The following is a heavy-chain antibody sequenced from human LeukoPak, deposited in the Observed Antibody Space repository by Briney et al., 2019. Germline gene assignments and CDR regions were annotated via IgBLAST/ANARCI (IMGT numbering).Heavy chain of an antibody. CDR1: GGSISSYY. Sequence: SETLSLTCTVSGGSISSYYWSWIRQPAGKGLEWIGRIYTSGSTSYNPSLKSRVTMSVDTSKNQFSLKLSSVTAADTAVYYCARDGWSSSWDNWFDPWGQGTLVTVSS. V-gene: IGHV4-4*07. J-gene: IGHJ5*02. D-gene: IGHD6-13*01. CDR3: ARDGWSSSWDNWFDP. CDR2: IYTSGST.